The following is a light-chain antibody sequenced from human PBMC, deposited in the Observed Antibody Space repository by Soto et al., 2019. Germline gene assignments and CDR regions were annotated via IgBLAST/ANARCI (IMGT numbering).Light chain of an antibody. CDR1: HDINNY. J-gene: IGKJ3*01. Sequence: DIQRTQSPSSLSASVGDRVTITCQASHDINNYLNWYQHNPGKAPKLLIYDASNLETGVPSRFSGSRSGTDFTFTISGLQPEDIATYYCQQYDHFPFTFGPGTKVDIK. V-gene: IGKV1-33*01. CDR3: QQYDHFPFT. CDR2: DAS.